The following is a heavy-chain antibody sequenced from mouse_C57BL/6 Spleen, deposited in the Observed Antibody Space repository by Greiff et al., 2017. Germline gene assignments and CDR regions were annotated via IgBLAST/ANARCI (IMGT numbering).Heavy chain of an antibody. Sequence: QVQLQQSGPELVKPGASVKISCKASGYAFSSSWMNWVKQRPGKGLEWIGRIYPGDGDTNYNGKFKGKATLTADKSSSTAYMQLSSLSSEDSAVYFCASGLRRGYFDVWGTGTTVTVSS. D-gene: IGHD2-4*01. CDR1: GYAFSSSW. J-gene: IGHJ1*03. V-gene: IGHV1-82*01. CDR3: ASGLRRGYFDV. CDR2: IYPGDGDT.